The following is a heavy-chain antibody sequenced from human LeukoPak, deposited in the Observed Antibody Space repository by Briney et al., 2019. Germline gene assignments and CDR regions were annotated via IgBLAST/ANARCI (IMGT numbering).Heavy chain of an antibody. J-gene: IGHJ6*03. V-gene: IGHV1-8*01. CDR1: GYTFTSYD. D-gene: IGHD3-10*01. Sequence: GASVKVSCKASGYTFTSYDINWVRQATGQGLEWMGWMNPNGGNTGYAQKFQGRVTMTRNTSISTAYMELSSLRSEDTAVYYCARVALWFGELSPNYYYYYYMDVWGKGTTVTVSS. CDR2: MNPNGGNT. CDR3: ARVALWFGELSPNYYYYYYMDV.